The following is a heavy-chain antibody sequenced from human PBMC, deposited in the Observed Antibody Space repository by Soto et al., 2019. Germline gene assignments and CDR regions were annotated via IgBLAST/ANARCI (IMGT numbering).Heavy chain of an antibody. D-gene: IGHD4-4*01. CDR2: INPSGGST. CDR3: ARYDYNGYYFDY. Sequence: QVQLVQSGAEVKKPGASVRVSCKASGYTFSNYYMHWVRQAPGQGHEWMGIINPSGGSTTYAQKFQGRVRMSRDTSTSTVYMELSSLRSEDTAVYYCARYDYNGYYFDYWGPGTLVTVSS. CDR1: GYTFSNYY. J-gene: IGHJ4*02. V-gene: IGHV1-46*01.